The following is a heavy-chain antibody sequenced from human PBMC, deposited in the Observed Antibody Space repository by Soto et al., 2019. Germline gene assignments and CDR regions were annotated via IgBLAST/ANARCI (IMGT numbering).Heavy chain of an antibody. CDR2: IYYSGST. CDR1: GGSISSYY. J-gene: IGHJ4*02. CDR3: ARQVRAAAQEFFDY. Sequence: SETLSLTCTVSGGSISSYYWSWIRQPPGKGLEWIGYIYYSGSTNYNPSLKSRVTISVDTSKNQFSLKLSSVTAADTAVYYCARQVRAAAQEFFDYWGQGTLVTVSS. D-gene: IGHD6-13*01. V-gene: IGHV4-59*08.